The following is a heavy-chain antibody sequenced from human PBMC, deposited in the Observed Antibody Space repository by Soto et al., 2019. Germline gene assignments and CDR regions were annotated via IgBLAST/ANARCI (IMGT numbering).Heavy chain of an antibody. D-gene: IGHD6-19*01. CDR1: GFTFSSYD. CDR3: ARQGSSGWYLIS. J-gene: IGHJ5*02. V-gene: IGHV3-13*01. Sequence: GSLRLSCAASGFTFSSYDMHWVRQATGKGLEWVSAIGTAGDTYYPGSVKGRFTISRENAKNSLYLQMNSLRAGDTAVYYCARQGSSGWYLISWGQGTLVTVSS. CDR2: IGTAGDT.